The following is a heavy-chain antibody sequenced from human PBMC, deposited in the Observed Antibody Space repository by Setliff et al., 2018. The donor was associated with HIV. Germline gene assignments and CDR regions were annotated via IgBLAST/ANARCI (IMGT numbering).Heavy chain of an antibody. D-gene: IGHD3-22*01. CDR3: AANYYDSSGFEVDAFDI. CDR1: GDTFNNCA. J-gene: IGHJ3*02. Sequence: SVKVSCKASGDTFNNCAVTWVRQARGQRLEWIGWIVVGSGNTNYAQKFQERVTITRDMSTSTAYMELSSLRSEDTAAYYCAANYYDSSGFEVDAFDIWGQGTMVTVSS. CDR2: IVVGSGNT. V-gene: IGHV1-58*01.